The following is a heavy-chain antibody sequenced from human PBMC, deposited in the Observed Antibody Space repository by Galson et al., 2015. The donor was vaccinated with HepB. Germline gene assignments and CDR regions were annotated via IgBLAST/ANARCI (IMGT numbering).Heavy chain of an antibody. CDR1: GYSFTSYY. CDR3: ARVASDAAFDF. J-gene: IGHJ4*02. CDR2: IDPSDSYT. Sequence: QSGAEVKKPGESLRISCKGTGYSFTSYYITWVCQMPGRGLEWMGRIDPSDSYTKYSPSFRGHVTISADKSINTAYLRWISLKASDTAMYYCARVASDAAFDFWGQGTLVTVSS. V-gene: IGHV5-10-1*01.